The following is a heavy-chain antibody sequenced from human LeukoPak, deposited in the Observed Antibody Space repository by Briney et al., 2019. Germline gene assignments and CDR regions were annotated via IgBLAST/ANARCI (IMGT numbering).Heavy chain of an antibody. CDR3: ARDHVYAFDY. CDR2: ISGSGNAK. Sequence: PGGSLRLSCAASGFSFTSYSMNWVRQAPGKGLEWVSYISGSGNAKHYIDSVKGRFTISRDNAKSALYLQMNSLRAEDTAVYFCARDHVYAFDYWGQGTQVTVSS. CDR1: GFSFTSYS. V-gene: IGHV3-48*01. J-gene: IGHJ4*02. D-gene: IGHD2/OR15-2a*01.